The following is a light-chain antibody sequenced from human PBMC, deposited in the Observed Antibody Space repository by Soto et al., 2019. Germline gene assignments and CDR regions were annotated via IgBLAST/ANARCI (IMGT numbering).Light chain of an antibody. CDR1: SSDVGGYNY. J-gene: IGLJ2*01. V-gene: IGLV2-14*01. CDR3: SSYTSSSPVV. Sequence: QSALTQPASVSGSPGQSITISCTGTSSDVGGYNYVSWYQQHPGKAPKLLIYDVINRPSGVSNRFSGAKSGNTASLTISGLQGEDECDYYCSSYTSSSPVVFGGGTKLTVL. CDR2: DVI.